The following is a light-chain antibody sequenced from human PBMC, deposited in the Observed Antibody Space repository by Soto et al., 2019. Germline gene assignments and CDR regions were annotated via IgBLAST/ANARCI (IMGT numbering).Light chain of an antibody. Sequence: QTVVTQEASLSVSPGGTVILTCALNSGSVSTSHYPSWYQQTPGQPPRTLILNIESRPSGVPERFSGTIIGRRAALTITGAQSEDESDYYCMLCVATGVWVFGGGTKLTVL. J-gene: IGLJ3*02. CDR1: SGSVSTSHY. V-gene: IGLV8-61*01. CDR3: MLCVATGVWV. CDR2: NIE.